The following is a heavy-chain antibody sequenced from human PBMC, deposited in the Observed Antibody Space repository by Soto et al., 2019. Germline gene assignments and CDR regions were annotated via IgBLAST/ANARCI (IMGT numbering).Heavy chain of an antibody. CDR3: AKDSVAGYYYYYGMDV. V-gene: IGHV3-23*01. Sequence: PGGSLRLSCAASGFTFSSYAMSWVRQAPGKGLEWVSAISGSGGSTYYADSVKGRFTISRDNSKNTLYLQMNSLRAEDTAVYYCAKDSVAGYYYYYGMDVWGQGTTVTVSS. D-gene: IGHD6-19*01. CDR2: ISGSGGST. CDR1: GFTFSSYA. J-gene: IGHJ6*02.